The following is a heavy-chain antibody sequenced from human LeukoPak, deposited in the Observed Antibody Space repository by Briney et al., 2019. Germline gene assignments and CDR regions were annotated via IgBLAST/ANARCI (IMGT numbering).Heavy chain of an antibody. V-gene: IGHV4-61*02. CDR2: IYTSGST. Sequence: PSETLSLTCTVSGGSISSGSYYWSWIRQPAGKGLEWIGRIYTSGSTNYNPSLKSRVTISVDTSKNQFSLKLSSVTAADTAVYYCARDRLDILTGYSLRRYFDYWGQGTLVTVSS. J-gene: IGHJ4*02. D-gene: IGHD3-9*01. CDR3: ARDRLDILTGYSLRRYFDY. CDR1: GGSISSGSYY.